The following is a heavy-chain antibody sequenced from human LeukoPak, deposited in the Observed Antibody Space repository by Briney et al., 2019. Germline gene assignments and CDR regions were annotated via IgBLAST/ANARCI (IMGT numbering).Heavy chain of an antibody. D-gene: IGHD4-17*01. CDR1: GFTFSNYN. Sequence: GGSLRLSGAASGFTFSNYNMTWVRQAPGKAMEGVSSITSSSTYIFYADSVKGRFTISRDNAKNSLYLQMNSLRADDTAVYYCARDGDYVPDYWGQGTMVTVSS. V-gene: IGHV3-21*01. J-gene: IGHJ4*02. CDR2: ITSSSTYI. CDR3: ARDGDYVPDY.